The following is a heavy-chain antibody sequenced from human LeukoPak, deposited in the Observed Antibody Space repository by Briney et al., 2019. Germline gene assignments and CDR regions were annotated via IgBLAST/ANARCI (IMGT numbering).Heavy chain of an antibody. CDR1: GFTFSSYA. V-gene: IGHV3-30*04. CDR2: ISYDGSNK. J-gene: IGHJ4*02. Sequence: GGSLRLSCAASGFTFSSYAMHWVRQAPGKGLEWVAVISYDGSNKYYADSVKGRFTISRDNSKNTLYLQMNSLRAEDTAVYYCARGRAHELHSGWYLPFDYWGQGTLVTVSS. CDR3: ARGRAHELHSGWYLPFDY. D-gene: IGHD6-19*01.